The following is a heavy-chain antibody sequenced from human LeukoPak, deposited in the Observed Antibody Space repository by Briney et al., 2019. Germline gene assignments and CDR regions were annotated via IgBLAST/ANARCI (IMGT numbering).Heavy chain of an antibody. D-gene: IGHD2-21*01. V-gene: IGHV3-23*01. CDR2: LSGSGVLT. Sequence: GGSLRLSCAASGFNVSTYAMNWVRLAPGKGPEWVSSLSGSGVLTNYADSVKGRFTISRDTSKNTLHLQMNSLTFEDTAIYFCAKSSELRSLRWFQGSHMDVWGKGTTVTVSS. CDR1: GFNVSTYA. J-gene: IGHJ6*03. CDR3: AKSSELRSLRWFQGSHMDV.